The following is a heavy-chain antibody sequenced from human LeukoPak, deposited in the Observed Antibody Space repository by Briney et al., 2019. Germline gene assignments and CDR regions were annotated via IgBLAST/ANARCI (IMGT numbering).Heavy chain of an antibody. D-gene: IGHD3-10*01. V-gene: IGHV3-30-3*01. CDR2: ISYDGSNK. J-gene: IGHJ4*02. CDR1: GFTFSSYA. Sequence: GGSLRLSCAASGFTFSSYAMHWVRQAPGKGLEWVAVISYDGSNKYYADSVKGRFTISRDNAKNSLYLQMNSLRPEDTAVYYCAREQFSGFDYWGQGTLVTVSS. CDR3: AREQFSGFDY.